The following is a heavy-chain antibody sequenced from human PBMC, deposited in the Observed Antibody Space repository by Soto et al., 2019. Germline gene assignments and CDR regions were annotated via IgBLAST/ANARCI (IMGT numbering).Heavy chain of an antibody. J-gene: IGHJ4*02. CDR2: INSDGSST. V-gene: IGHV3-74*01. D-gene: IGHD2-2*01. CDR3: ARGVGYCSSTSCYSRFDY. Sequence: GGSLRLSCAASGFTFSSYWMHWVRQAPGKGLVWVSRINSDGSSTSYADSVKGRFTISRDNAKNTLYLQMNSLRAEDTAVYYCARGVGYCSSTSCYSRFDYWGQGTLVTVSS. CDR1: GFTFSSYW.